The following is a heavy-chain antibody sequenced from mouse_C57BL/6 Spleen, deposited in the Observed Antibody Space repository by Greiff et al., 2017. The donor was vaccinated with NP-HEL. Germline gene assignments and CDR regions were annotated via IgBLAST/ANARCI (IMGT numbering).Heavy chain of an antibody. CDR1: GYTFTDYY. CDR2: INPNNGGT. V-gene: IGHV1-26*01. J-gene: IGHJ2*01. Sequence: EVQLQQSGPELVKPGASVKISCKASGYTFTDYYMNWVKQSHGKSLEWIGDINPNNGGTSYNQKFKGKATLTVDKSSSTAYMELRSLTSEDSAVYYCARWEDYYGSLYYFDYWGQGTTLTVSS. D-gene: IGHD1-1*01. CDR3: ARWEDYYGSLYYFDY.